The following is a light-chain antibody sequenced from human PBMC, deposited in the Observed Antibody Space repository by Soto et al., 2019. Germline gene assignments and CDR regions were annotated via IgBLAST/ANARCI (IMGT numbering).Light chain of an antibody. Sequence: EIVMTQSPATLSVSPGEGATLSCRASQSVRSNLAWYQQKPGQAPRLLIFGSFTRAPGVPSGFSGSGSGTEFTLTISSLQSEDFALYYCQQYDIWPWTFGLGTKVDIK. CDR3: QQYDIWPWT. V-gene: IGKV3-15*01. CDR2: GSF. J-gene: IGKJ1*01. CDR1: QSVRSN.